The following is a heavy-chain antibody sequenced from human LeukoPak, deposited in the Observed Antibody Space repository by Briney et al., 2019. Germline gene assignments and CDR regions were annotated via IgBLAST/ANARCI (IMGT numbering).Heavy chain of an antibody. CDR2: IWYDGSKK. J-gene: IGHJ5*02. CDR1: GFTFSSYG. CDR3: AKALSPYCSSTSCLSGNWFDP. V-gene: IGHV3-30*02. Sequence: GGSLRLSCAASGFTFSSYGIHWVRQAPGKGLEWVAFIWYDGSKKYYTDSVRGRFTISRDNSKSTLYLQMNSLRVEDTAVYYCAKALSPYCSSTSCLSGNWFDPWGQGTLVTVSS. D-gene: IGHD2-2*01.